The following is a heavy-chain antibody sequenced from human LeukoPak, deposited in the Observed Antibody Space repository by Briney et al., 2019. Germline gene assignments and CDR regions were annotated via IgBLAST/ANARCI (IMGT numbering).Heavy chain of an antibody. CDR1: GFTFSSYA. CDR3: AKDLIAGTMISINWFDP. V-gene: IGHV3-23*01. D-gene: IGHD3-22*01. CDR2: ISGSGGST. J-gene: IGHJ5*02. Sequence: GGSLRLSCAASGFTFSSYAMSWVRQAPGKGLEWASAISGSGGSTYYADSVKGRFTISRDNSKNTLYLQMNSLRAEDTAVYYCAKDLIAGTMISINWFDPWGQGTLVTVSS.